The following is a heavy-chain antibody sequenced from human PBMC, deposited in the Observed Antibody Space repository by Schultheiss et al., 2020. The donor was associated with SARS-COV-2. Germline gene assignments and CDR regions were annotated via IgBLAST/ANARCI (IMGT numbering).Heavy chain of an antibody. CDR2: IRYDGSNK. CDR3: ARPTHATS. Sequence: GESLKISCAASGFTFSSYGMHWVRQAPGKGLEWVTFIRYDGSNKYYADSVKGRFTISRDNSKNTLYLQMNSLRAEDTAVYYCARPTHATSWGQGTLVTVSS. CDR1: GFTFSSYG. V-gene: IGHV3-30*02. D-gene: IGHD1-1*01. J-gene: IGHJ5*02.